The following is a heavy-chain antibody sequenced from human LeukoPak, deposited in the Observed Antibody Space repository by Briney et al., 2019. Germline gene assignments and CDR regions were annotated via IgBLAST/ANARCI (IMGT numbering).Heavy chain of an antibody. Sequence: GGSLRLSCAASEFTFSSYGMHWVRQAPGKGLEWVAVISYDGSSKYYVDSVKGRFTISRDNSKNTLYLQMNSLRAEDTAVYYCAKDGPRVLRYFDWLLEGYGMDVWGQGTTVTVSS. CDR2: ISYDGSSK. CDR3: AKDGPRVLRYFDWLLEGYGMDV. D-gene: IGHD3-9*01. J-gene: IGHJ6*02. V-gene: IGHV3-30*18. CDR1: EFTFSSYG.